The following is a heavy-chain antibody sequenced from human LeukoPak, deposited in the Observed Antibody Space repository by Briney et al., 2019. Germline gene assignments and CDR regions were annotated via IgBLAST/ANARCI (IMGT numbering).Heavy chain of an antibody. CDR2: FDPEDGET. CDR3: ATRTMMVY. CDR1: GYTLTELS. V-gene: IGHV1-24*01. Sequence: ASVKVSCKVSGYTLTELSMHWVRQAPGKGLEWMGGFDPEDGETIYAQKFQGRVTVTEDTSTDTAYMELSSLRSEDTAVCYCATRTMMVYWGQGTLVTVSS. D-gene: IGHD3-22*01. J-gene: IGHJ4*02.